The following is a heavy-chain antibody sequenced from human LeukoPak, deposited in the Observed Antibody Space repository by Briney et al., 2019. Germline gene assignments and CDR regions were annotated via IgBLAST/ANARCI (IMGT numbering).Heavy chain of an antibody. J-gene: IGHJ4*02. V-gene: IGHV4-30-4*01. CDR1: GGSISSGDYY. D-gene: IGHD3-10*01. Sequence: PSETLSLTCTVSGGSISSGDYYWSWIRQPPGKGLEWIGYIYYSGSTYYNPSLKSRVTISVDTSKNQFSLKLSSVTAADTAVYYCARETTLNGSGSYPDWGLGTLVTVSS. CDR2: IYYSGST. CDR3: ARETTLNGSGSYPD.